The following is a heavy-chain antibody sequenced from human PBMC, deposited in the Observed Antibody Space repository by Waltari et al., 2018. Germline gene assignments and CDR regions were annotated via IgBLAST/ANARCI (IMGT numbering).Heavy chain of an antibody. D-gene: IGHD6-19*01. J-gene: IGHJ6*02. CDR3: ARGPSGWYLKYYYYYGMDV. Sequence: QVQLQQWGAGLLKPSETLSLTCAVYGGSFSGYYWSWIRQPPGKGLEWIGEINHSGSTNYNPSLKSRVTISVDTSKNQFSLKLSSVTAADTAVYYCARGPSGWYLKYYYYYGMDVWGQGTTVTVSS. CDR1: GGSFSGYY. V-gene: IGHV4-34*01. CDR2: INHSGST.